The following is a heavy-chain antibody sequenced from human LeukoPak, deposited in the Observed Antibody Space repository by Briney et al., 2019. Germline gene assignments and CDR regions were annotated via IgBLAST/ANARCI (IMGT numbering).Heavy chain of an antibody. CDR3: ARGPPTMIVVVINISWFDP. J-gene: IGHJ5*02. CDR1: IGSFSGYH. V-gene: IGHV4-34*01. CDR2: IDHSGNT. D-gene: IGHD3-22*01. Sequence: PSETLSLTCAVYIGSFSGYHWSWIRQPPGRGLEWIGEIDHSGNTKYNPSLKSRVTISVDTSKNQFSLKLSSVTAADTAVYYCARGPPTMIVVVINISWFDPWGQGTLVTVSS.